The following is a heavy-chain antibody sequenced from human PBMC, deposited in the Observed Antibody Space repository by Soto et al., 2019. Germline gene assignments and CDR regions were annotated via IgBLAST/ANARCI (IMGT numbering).Heavy chain of an antibody. Sequence: LSLTCTVSGGSISSGGYYWSWIRQHPGKGLEWIGYIYYSGSTYYNPSLKSRVTISVDTSKNQFSLKLSSVTAADTAVYYCARTYYYDSSGYSFDYWGQGTLVTVSS. CDR2: IYYSGST. J-gene: IGHJ4*02. CDR3: ARTYYYDSSGYSFDY. CDR1: GGSISSGGYY. D-gene: IGHD3-22*01. V-gene: IGHV4-31*03.